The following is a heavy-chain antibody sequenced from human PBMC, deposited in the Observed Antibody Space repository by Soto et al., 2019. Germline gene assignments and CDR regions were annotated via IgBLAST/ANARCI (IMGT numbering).Heavy chain of an antibody. V-gene: IGHV4-39*01. Sequence: SETLSLTCAVSGGSIGASAYYWGWIRQAPGKGLEWIGSINHSGNTYLSPSLKDRVTMSVDTSKNSFSLKLRSATAADTGLYYCSRRAPEGFDPWGQGTLVTVSS. CDR2: INHSGNT. CDR1: GGSIGASAYY. CDR3: SRRAPEGFDP. J-gene: IGHJ5*02.